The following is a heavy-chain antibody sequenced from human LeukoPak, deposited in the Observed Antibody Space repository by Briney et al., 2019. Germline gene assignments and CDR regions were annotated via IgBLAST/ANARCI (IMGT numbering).Heavy chain of an antibody. D-gene: IGHD6-6*01. Sequence: PGGSLRLSCAASGFTFSNYAMTWVRQAPGEGLEWVSCIRGGGGSIYYADPVKGRFTVSRDNSKNTLYLQMNSLRPEDTAIYYCAKKGQYSSSSVDYWGQGTLVTVSS. J-gene: IGHJ4*02. V-gene: IGHV3-23*01. CDR1: GFTFSNYA. CDR2: IRGGGGSI. CDR3: AKKGQYSSSSVDY.